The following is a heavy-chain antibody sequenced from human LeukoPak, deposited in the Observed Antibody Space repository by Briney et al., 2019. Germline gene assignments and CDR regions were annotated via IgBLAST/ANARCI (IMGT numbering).Heavy chain of an antibody. V-gene: IGHV4-61*02. D-gene: IGHD2-15*01. Sequence: SQTLSLTCTVSGGSISTVGYYWSWTRQPAGKGLEWIGRIYARGNTNYNPSLESRVAMSLDTSKNQFSLKLSSVTAADTAVYYCAVEYCSGGSCFIDYWGQGTLVTVSS. J-gene: IGHJ4*02. CDR3: AVEYCSGGSCFIDY. CDR1: GGSISTVGYY. CDR2: IYARGNT.